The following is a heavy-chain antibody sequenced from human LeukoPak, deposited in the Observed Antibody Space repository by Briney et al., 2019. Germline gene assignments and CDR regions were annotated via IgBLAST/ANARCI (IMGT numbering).Heavy chain of an antibody. D-gene: IGHD2-15*01. CDR3: ARARCSGGSCYRHYYYYMDV. J-gene: IGHJ6*03. V-gene: IGHV3-21*01. CDR1: GFTFSSYS. Sequence: GGSLRLSCAASGFTFSSYSMNWVRQAPGKGLEWVSSISSSSRYIYYADSVKGRFTISRDDAKNSLYLQMNSLRAEDTAVYYCARARCSGGSCYRHYYYYMDVWGKGTTVTISS. CDR2: ISSSSRYI.